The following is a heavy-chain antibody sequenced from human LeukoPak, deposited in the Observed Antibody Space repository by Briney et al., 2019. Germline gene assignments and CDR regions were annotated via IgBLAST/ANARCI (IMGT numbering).Heavy chain of an antibody. CDR3: ARITPYSSGWSGLGY. V-gene: IGHV1-3*01. CDR1: GCTFTSYA. CDR2: INAGNGNT. D-gene: IGHD6-19*01. Sequence: GSVQFSCKASGCTFTSYAMHWVRRAPGERLEWMGWINAGNGNTKYSQKFQGRVTITRDTSASTAYMELSSLRSEDTAVYYCARITPYSSGWSGLGYWGQGTLVTVSS. J-gene: IGHJ4*02.